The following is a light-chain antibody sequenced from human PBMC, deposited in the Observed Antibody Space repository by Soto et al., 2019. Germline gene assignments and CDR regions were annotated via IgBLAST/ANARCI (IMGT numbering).Light chain of an antibody. J-gene: IGLJ2*01. CDR1: SSDVGGHNY. V-gene: IGLV2-8*01. CDR3: CSYAGSNNLVV. Sequence: QSALTQPPSASGSPGQSVTISCTGTSSDVGGHNYVSWYQQHPGKAPKLMIYEVTKRPSGVPDRFSGSKSGNTASLTVSGLQAEDEADYYCCSYAGSNNLVVFGAGTKLTVL. CDR2: EVT.